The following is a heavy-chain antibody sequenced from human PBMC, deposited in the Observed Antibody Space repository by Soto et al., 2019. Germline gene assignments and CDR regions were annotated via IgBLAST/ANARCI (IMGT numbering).Heavy chain of an antibody. V-gene: IGHV5-51*01. CDR1: GYSFTSYW. CDR3: ARHPEPAPNSWNYDLSAGPWFDP. Sequence: GESLKISCKGSGYSFTSYWIGWVRQMPGKGLEWMGIIYPGDSDTRYSPSFQDQVTISADKSISTAYLQWSSLKASDTAMYYCARHPEPAPNSWNYDLSAGPWFDPWGQGTLVTVSS. CDR2: IYPGDSDT. D-gene: IGHD1-7*01. J-gene: IGHJ5*02.